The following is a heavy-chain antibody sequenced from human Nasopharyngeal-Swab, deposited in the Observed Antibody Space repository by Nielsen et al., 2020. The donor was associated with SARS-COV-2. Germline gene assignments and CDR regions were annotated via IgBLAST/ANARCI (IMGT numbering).Heavy chain of an antibody. D-gene: IGHD3-16*01. Sequence: WVRQAPGQGLEWMGGIIPIFGTANYAQKFQGRVTITADESTSTAYMELSSLRSEDTAVYYCATPQTDDGGNYFDHWGQGTLVTVSS. J-gene: IGHJ4*02. V-gene: IGHV1-69*01. CDR3: ATPQTDDGGNYFDH. CDR2: IIPIFGTA.